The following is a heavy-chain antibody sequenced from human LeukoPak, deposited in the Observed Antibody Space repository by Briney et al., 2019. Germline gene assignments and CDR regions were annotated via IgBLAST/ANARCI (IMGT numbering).Heavy chain of an antibody. CDR2: INPSGGST. V-gene: IGHV1-46*01. D-gene: IGHD6-19*01. J-gene: IGHJ4*02. Sequence: GASVKVSCKASGYTFTSYYMHWVRQAPGQGLEWMGIINPSGGSTSYAQKFQGRVTMTRDTSTSTVYMELSSLRSEDTAVYYCARARESDTGYSSGWYLSYWGQGTLVTVSS. CDR1: GYTFTSYY. CDR3: ARARESDTGYSSGWYLSY.